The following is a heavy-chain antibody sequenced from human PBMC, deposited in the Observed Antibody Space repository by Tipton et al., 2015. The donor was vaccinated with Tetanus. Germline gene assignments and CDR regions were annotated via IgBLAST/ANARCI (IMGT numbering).Heavy chain of an antibody. V-gene: IGHV3-30*18. CDR1: GFTFSGSG. CDR2: ISYDGSNK. J-gene: IGHJ4*02. D-gene: IGHD3-22*01. CDR3: AKGAYYYDSSGYYLLDY. Sequence: SLRLSCAASGFTFSGSGMHWVRQAPGKGLEWVAVISYDGSNKYYADSVKGRFTISRDNSKNTLYLQMNSLRAEDTAVYYCAKGAYYYDSSGYYLLDYWGQGTLVTVSS.